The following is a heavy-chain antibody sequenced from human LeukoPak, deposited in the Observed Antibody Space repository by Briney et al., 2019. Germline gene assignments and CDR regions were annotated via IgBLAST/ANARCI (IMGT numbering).Heavy chain of an antibody. CDR2: IYYSGNT. J-gene: IGHJ3*02. D-gene: IGHD3-22*01. CDR3: ARARNYYDSSDYYYEGDAFDI. V-gene: IGHV4-39*07. CDR1: GGSISSSSYY. Sequence: SETLSLTCTVSGGSISSSSYYWAWIRQPPGKGLEWIGSIYYSGNTYYKSSLKSRVTIAVDTSKNQFSLKLNSVTAADTAVYFCARARNYYDSSDYYYEGDAFDIWGQGTMVTVSS.